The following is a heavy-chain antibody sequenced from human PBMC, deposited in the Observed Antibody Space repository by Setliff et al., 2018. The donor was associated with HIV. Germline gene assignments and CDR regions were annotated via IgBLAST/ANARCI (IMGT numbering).Heavy chain of an antibody. CDR1: GFTFSYYA. CDR3: ARISVASRYNSDMDV. J-gene: IGHJ6*03. Sequence: GGSLRLSCAASGFTFSYYAMHWVRQAPGKGLEWVAFIRSDETNKYYSDSVKGRFTISRDTSKNTLFLQINSLRPEDTAVYYCARISVASRYNSDMDVWGKGTTVTVSS. D-gene: IGHD5-12*01. CDR2: IRSDETNK. V-gene: IGHV3-30*04.